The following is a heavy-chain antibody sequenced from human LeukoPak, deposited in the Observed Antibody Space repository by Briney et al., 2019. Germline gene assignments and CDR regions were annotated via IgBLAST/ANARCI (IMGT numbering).Heavy chain of an antibody. D-gene: IGHD2-21*01. CDR2: IYYSGST. CDR3: AREAGWGFLFDY. CDR1: GGSISSGGYY. Sequence: PSETLSLTCTVSGGSISSGGYYWSWIRQHPGKGLEWIGYIYYSGSTYYNPSLKSRVTIPVDTSKNQFSLKLSSVTAADTAVYYCAREAGWGFLFDYWGQGTLVTVSS. V-gene: IGHV4-31*03. J-gene: IGHJ4*02.